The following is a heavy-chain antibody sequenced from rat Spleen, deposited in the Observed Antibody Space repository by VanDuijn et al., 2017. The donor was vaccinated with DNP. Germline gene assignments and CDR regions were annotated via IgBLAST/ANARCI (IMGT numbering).Heavy chain of an antibody. CDR1: GFTFSAYY. J-gene: IGHJ2*01. Sequence: EVQLMESGGGLVQPGRSLKLSCAASGFTFSAYYMAWVRQAPTKGLEWVAAISNGGNTIYYRDSVKGRFAISRDNAKSTLYLQMNSLRSEDMATYYCIRWNSGHFDYWGQGVMVTVSS. CDR2: ISNGGNTI. D-gene: IGHD4-3*01. V-gene: IGHV5-22*01. CDR3: IRWNSGHFDY.